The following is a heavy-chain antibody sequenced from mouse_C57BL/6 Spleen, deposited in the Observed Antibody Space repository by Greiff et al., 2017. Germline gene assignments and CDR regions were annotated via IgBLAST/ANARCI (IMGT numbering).Heavy chain of an antibody. CDR2: ISSGSSTI. CDR3: AREFLSY. CDR1: GFTFSDYG. V-gene: IGHV5-17*01. J-gene: IGHJ3*01. Sequence: EVKLMESGGGLVKPGGSLKLSCAASGFTFSDYGMHWVRQAPEKGLEWVAYISSGSSTIYYADTVKGRFTITRDNAKNTLFLQMTSLRSEDTAMYYCAREFLSYWGQGTLVTVSA.